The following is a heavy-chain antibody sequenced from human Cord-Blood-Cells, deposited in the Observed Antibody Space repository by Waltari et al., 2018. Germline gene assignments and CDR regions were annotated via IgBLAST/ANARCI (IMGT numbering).Heavy chain of an antibody. V-gene: IGHV3-53*01. CDR1: GFPVSSNY. J-gene: IGHJ4*02. D-gene: IGHD3-22*01. CDR3: ARDYYDSSGYYYDY. Sequence: EVQLVESGGGLIQPGGSLRLSCAASGFPVSSNYMSWVRQAPGKGLEWVSVIYSGGSTYYADSVKGRFTISRDNSKNTLYLQMNSLRAEDTAVYYCARDYYDSSGYYYDYWGQGTLVTVSS. CDR2: IYSGGST.